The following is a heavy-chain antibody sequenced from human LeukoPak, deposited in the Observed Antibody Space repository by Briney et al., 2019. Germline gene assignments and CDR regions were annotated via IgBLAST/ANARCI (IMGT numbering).Heavy chain of an antibody. CDR3: ARAVGCGGDCYYFDY. Sequence: ASVKVSCKASGYTFTGYYMHWVRQAPGQGLEWMGWINPNSGGTNYAQKFQGWVTMTRDTSISTAYMELSRLRSDDTAVYYCARAVGCGGDCYYFDYWGQGTLVTVSS. V-gene: IGHV1-2*04. D-gene: IGHD2-21*02. J-gene: IGHJ4*02. CDR1: GYTFTGYY. CDR2: INPNSGGT.